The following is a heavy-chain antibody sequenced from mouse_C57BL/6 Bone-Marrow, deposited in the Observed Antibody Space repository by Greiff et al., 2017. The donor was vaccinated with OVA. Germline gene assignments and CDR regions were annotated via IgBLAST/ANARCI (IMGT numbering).Heavy chain of an antibody. Sequence: EVQLQESGGGLVKPGGSLKLSCAASGFTFSDYGMHWVRQAPEKGLEWVAYISSGSSTIYYADTVKGRFTISRDNAKNTLFLQMTSLRSEDTAMYYCATYGKDWYFDVWGTGTTVTVSS. J-gene: IGHJ1*03. CDR1: GFTFSDYG. V-gene: IGHV5-17*01. CDR2: ISSGSSTI. CDR3: ATYGKDWYFDV. D-gene: IGHD1-1*01.